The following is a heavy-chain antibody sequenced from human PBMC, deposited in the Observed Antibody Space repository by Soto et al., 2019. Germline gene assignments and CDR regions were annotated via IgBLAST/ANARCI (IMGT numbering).Heavy chain of an antibody. CDR2: ISYDGSNK. V-gene: IGHV3-30-3*01. CDR3: ARDHGYCSSTSCLSYYGMDV. Sequence: GGSLRLSCAASGFTFSSYAMHWVRQAPGKGLEWVAVISYDGSNKYYADSVKGRFTISRDNSKNTLYLQMNSLRAEDTAVYYCARDHGYCSSTSCLSYYGMDVWGQGTTVTVSS. D-gene: IGHD2-2*03. CDR1: GFTFSSYA. J-gene: IGHJ6*02.